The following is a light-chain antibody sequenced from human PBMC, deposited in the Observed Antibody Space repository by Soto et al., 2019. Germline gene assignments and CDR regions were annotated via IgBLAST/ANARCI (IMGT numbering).Light chain of an antibody. CDR2: EVS. CDR1: SSDVGGYNY. Sequence: QSVLTQPASVSGSPGQSITISCTGTSSDVGGYNYVSWYQQHPGKAPKLMIYEVSNRPSGVSNRFSGSKSGNTASLTISGLQAEDEVDYYCSSYTSSSTPNVCGTGTKVTVL. V-gene: IGLV2-14*01. CDR3: SSYTSSSTPNV. J-gene: IGLJ1*01.